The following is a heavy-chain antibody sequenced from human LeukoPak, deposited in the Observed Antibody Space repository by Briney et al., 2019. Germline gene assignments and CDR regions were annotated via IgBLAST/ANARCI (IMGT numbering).Heavy chain of an antibody. D-gene: IGHD3-22*01. CDR1: GFTFSSYG. CDR2: IRYDGSNK. V-gene: IGHV3-30*02. J-gene: IGHJ4*02. CDR3: AKDWYYYDSSGWYYFDY. Sequence: GGSLRLSCAASGFTFSSYGMHWVRQAPGKGLEWVVFIRYDGSNKYYADSVKGRFTISRDNSKNTLYLQMNSLRAEDTAVYYCAKDWYYYDSSGWYYFDYWGQGTLVTVSS.